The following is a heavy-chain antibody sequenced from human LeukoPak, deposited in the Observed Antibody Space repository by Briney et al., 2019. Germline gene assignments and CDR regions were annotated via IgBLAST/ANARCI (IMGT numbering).Heavy chain of an antibody. J-gene: IGHJ4*02. V-gene: IGHV3-15*01. CDR3: TTVLNLGWEVQLRPG. D-gene: IGHD1-1*01. CDR1: GFTFTDAW. CDR2: IKRRSQGGTA. Sequence: GGSLRLSCAASGFTFTDAWMNWVRQAPGSGLEWIGYIKRRSQGGTADCAAPMRGRFSISRDDSQNMLYLQMNSLTTEDTAVYYCTTVLNLGWEVQLRPGWGQGTLVTVSS.